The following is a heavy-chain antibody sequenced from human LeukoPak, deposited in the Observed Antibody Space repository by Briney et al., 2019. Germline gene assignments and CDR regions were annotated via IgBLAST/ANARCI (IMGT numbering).Heavy chain of an antibody. CDR2: VNPNSGGT. Sequence: GASVKVSCKASGYTFTGYYMHWVRQAPGQGLEWMGWVNPNSGGTNYAQKFQGRVTMTRDTSISTAYMELSRLRSDDTAVYYCARRLLWFGEFLGYWGQGTLVTVSS. CDR1: GYTFTGYY. V-gene: IGHV1-2*02. D-gene: IGHD3-10*01. J-gene: IGHJ4*02. CDR3: ARRLLWFGEFLGY.